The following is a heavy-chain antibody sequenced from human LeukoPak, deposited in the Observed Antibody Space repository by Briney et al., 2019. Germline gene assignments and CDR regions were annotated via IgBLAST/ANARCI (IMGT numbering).Heavy chain of an antibody. CDR2: IYPGDSDT. CDR1: GYSFTSYW. J-gene: IGHJ3*02. CDR3: ARRSYGGYSYERGVIEGGAFDI. V-gene: IGHV5-51*01. Sequence: GESLKISCKGSGYSFTSYWIGWVRQMPGKGLEWMGIIYPGDSDTRYSPSFQGQVTISADKSISTAYLQWSSLKASDTAMYYCARRSYGGYSYERGVIEGGAFDIWGQGTMVTVSS. D-gene: IGHD5-18*01.